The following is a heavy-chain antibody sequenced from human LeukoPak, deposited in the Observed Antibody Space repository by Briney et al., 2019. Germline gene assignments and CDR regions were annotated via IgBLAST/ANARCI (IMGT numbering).Heavy chain of an antibody. CDR2: IYYSGST. D-gene: IGHD3-16*01. CDR3: ARDTGLPRGKAYYYYYMDV. CDR1: GGSISSSSYY. Sequence: SETLSLTCTVSGGSISSSSYYWGWIRQPPGKGLEWIGSIYYSGSTYYNPSLKSRVTISVDTSKNQFSLKLASVTAADTAVYYCARDTGLPRGKAYYYYYMDVWGKGTTVTVSS. J-gene: IGHJ6*03. V-gene: IGHV4-39*07.